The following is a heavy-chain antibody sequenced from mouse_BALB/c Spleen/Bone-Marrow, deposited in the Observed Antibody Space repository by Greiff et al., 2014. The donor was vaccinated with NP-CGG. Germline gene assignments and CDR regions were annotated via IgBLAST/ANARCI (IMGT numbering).Heavy chain of an antibody. CDR2: INPYNGDT. CDR3: ARIYDYDRGAWFAY. Sequence: EVQLQQSGPELVKPGASVKISCKASGYSFTGYFMNWVMQSHGKSLEWIGRINPYNGDTFYNQKFKDEATLTIDKSSSTAHMELRSLASEDSAVYYCARIYDYDRGAWFAYWGQGTLVTVSA. CDR1: GYSFTGYF. V-gene: IGHV1-20*02. D-gene: IGHD2-4*01. J-gene: IGHJ3*01.